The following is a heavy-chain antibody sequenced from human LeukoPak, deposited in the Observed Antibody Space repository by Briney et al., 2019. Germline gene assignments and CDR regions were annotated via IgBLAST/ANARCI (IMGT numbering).Heavy chain of an antibody. CDR2: INHSGST. CDR1: GGSFSGYY. Sequence: SETLSLTCAVYGGSFSGYYWSWIRQPPGKGLEWIGEINHSGSTNYNPSLKSRVTISVDTSKNLFSLKLSSVTAADTAVYYCARVWFGKFDYWGQGTLVTVSS. J-gene: IGHJ4*02. D-gene: IGHD3-10*01. V-gene: IGHV4-34*01. CDR3: ARVWFGKFDY.